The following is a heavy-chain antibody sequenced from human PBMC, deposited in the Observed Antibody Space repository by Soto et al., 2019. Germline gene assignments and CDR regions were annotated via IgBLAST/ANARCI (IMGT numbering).Heavy chain of an antibody. CDR2: IKPNSGGT. D-gene: IGHD3-9*01. CDR3: ARSAPHYDILTGSYYYYGMDV. J-gene: IGHJ6*02. Sequence: ASVKVSCKASGYTFTGYYMHWVRQAPGQGLEWIGWIKPNSGGTNYAQKFQGWVTMTRDTSISTAYMELSRLRSDDTAVYYCARSAPHYDILTGSYYYYGMDVWGQGTTVTVSS. V-gene: IGHV1-2*04. CDR1: GYTFTGYY.